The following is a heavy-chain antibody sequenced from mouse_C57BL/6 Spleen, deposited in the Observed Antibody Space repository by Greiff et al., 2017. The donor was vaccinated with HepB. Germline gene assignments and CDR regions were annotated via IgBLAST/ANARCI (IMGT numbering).Heavy chain of an antibody. CDR2: INPSNGGT. CDR1: GYTFTSYW. CDR3: ARGEIYDGYYYFDY. J-gene: IGHJ2*01. D-gene: IGHD2-3*01. Sequence: QVHVKQPGTELVKPGASVKLSCKASGYTFTSYWMHWVKQRPGQGLEWIGNINPSNGGTNYNEKFKSKATLTVDKSSSTAYMQLSSLTSEDSAVYYCARGEIYDGYYYFDYWGQGTTLTVSS. V-gene: IGHV1-53*01.